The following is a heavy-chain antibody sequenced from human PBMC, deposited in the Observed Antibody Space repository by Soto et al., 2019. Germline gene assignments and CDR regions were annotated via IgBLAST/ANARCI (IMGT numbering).Heavy chain of an antibody. J-gene: IGHJ6*02. CDR3: AVSRDIFTHYYSSALNV. CDR1: GFTFSSYG. D-gene: IGHD2-15*01. Sequence: PGGSMRLSCAACGFTFSSYGMNWVHHAPGKWLESVSYSSGSSSTIYYAYSLKGPITMSSDNSKDALYLQMHRLKNEETALYSFAVSRDIFTHYYSSALNVWGQGTTVTVSS. V-gene: IGHV3-48*02. CDR2: SSGSSSTI.